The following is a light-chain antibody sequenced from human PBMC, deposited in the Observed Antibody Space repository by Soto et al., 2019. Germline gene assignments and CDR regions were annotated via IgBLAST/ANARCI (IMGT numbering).Light chain of an antibody. J-gene: IGKJ1*01. Sequence: EIVLTQSPGTLSLSPGERATLSCRASQSVSSSYLAWYQQKPGQAPRLLIYGASSRASGIPDRFSGSGSGTYVTLIISRLEPEDFAVYYCQQYGSSPRTFGQGTKVEIK. V-gene: IGKV3-20*01. CDR3: QQYGSSPRT. CDR1: QSVSSSY. CDR2: GAS.